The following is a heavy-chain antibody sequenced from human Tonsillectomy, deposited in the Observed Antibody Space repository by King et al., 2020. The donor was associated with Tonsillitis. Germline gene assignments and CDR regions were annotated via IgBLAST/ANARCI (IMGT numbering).Heavy chain of an antibody. J-gene: IGHJ2*01. CDR2: IYHSGST. D-gene: IGHD2-2*01. CDR3: ARGGVVPPAAQTYWYFDL. Sequence: VQLQESGPGLVKSSETLSLTCTVSGGSVSSYYWSWLRQPPGKGLEWIGYIYHSGSTNYNPSLKSGVTISVDTSKNRFSLNLSSVTAADTAVYYCARGGVVPPAAQTYWYFDLWGRGTLVTVSS. CDR1: GGSVSSYY. V-gene: IGHV4-59*02.